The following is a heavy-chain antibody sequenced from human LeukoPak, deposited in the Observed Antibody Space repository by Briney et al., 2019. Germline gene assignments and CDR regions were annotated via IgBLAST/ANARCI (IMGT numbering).Heavy chain of an antibody. CDR2: INPTGGST. CDR3: ARDASEGYYYYYMDV. V-gene: IGHV1-46*01. J-gene: IGHJ6*03. Sequence: ASVKVSCKASGYTFTSYYMHWVRQAPGEGLEWMGIINPTGGSTSYAQKFQGRVTMTRDTSTSTVYMELSRLRSDDTAVYYCARDASEGYYYYYMDVWGKGTTVTVSS. CDR1: GYTFTSYY.